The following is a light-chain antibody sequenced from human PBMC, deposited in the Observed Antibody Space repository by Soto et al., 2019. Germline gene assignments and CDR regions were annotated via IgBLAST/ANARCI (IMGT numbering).Light chain of an antibody. CDR2: KAS. CDR3: QRYNSYSEA. Sequence: DIQMTQSPSTLSGSVGDRVTITCRASQTISSWLAWYQQKPGKAPKLLIYKASTLKSGVPSRFSGSGSGTEFTLTISSMQTDDFANYYCQRYNSYSEAFGQGTKVDIK. CDR1: QTISSW. V-gene: IGKV1-5*03. J-gene: IGKJ1*01.